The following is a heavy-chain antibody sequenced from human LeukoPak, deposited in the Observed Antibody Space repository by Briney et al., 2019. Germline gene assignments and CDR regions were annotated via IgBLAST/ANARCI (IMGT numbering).Heavy chain of an antibody. Sequence: SETLSLTCTVSGGSISSSSYYWSWIRQPPGKGLEWIGEINHSGSTNYNPSLKSRVTISVDTSKNQFSLKLSSVTAADTAVYYCARSRSRTYYYGSGSYYKGYWFDPWGQGTLVTVSS. CDR1: GGSISSSSYY. D-gene: IGHD3-10*01. V-gene: IGHV4-39*07. CDR2: INHSGST. J-gene: IGHJ5*02. CDR3: ARSRSRTYYYGSGSYYKGYWFDP.